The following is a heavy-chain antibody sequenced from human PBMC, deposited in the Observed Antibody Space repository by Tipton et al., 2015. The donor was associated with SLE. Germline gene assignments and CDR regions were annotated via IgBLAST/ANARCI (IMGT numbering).Heavy chain of an antibody. V-gene: IGHV3-30*04. D-gene: IGHD1-1*01. CDR1: GFTFSSYA. Sequence: SLRLSCAASGFTFSSYAMHWVRQAPGKGLEWVAFIRYDGSNKYYADSVKGRFTISRDNSQNTLYLQMSSLRTEDTAVYYCARDLDDAFDIWGQGTMVTVSS. J-gene: IGHJ3*02. CDR3: ARDLDDAFDI. CDR2: IRYDGSNK.